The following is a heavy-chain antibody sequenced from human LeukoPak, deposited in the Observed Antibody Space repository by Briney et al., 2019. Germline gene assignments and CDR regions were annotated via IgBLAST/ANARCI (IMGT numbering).Heavy chain of an antibody. Sequence: SGPTLVKPPQTPTLTCAFSGFSLRTSGVGVGWIRQPPGEALEWLALIYSNDDKRYSPSLQSRLTITKDTSKNQVVLSMTNMDPVDTATYYCARDLSSSGYHLPFDYWGQGTLVTVSS. V-gene: IGHV2-5*01. J-gene: IGHJ4*02. CDR2: IYSNDDK. CDR3: ARDLSSSGYHLPFDY. CDR1: GFSLRTSGVG. D-gene: IGHD3-22*01.